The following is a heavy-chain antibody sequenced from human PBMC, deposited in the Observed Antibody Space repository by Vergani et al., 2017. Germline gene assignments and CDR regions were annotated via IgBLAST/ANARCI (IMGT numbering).Heavy chain of an antibody. J-gene: IGHJ3*02. D-gene: IGHD5-24*01. CDR1: GFTFSSYS. V-gene: IGHV3-21*01. CDR2: ISSSSSYI. CDR3: ARGWQRGAVAFDI. Sequence: EVQLVESGGGLVKPGGSLRLSCAASGFTFSSYSMNWVRQAPGKGLEWVSSISSSSSYIHYSDSLKGRFTISRDNSKNTLYLQMNSLRAEDTAVYYCARGWQRGAVAFDIWGQGTMVTVSS.